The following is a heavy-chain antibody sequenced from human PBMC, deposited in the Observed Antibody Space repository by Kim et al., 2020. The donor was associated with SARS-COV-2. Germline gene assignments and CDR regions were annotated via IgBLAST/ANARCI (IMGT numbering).Heavy chain of an antibody. V-gene: IGHV3-7*03. Sequence: SERNYADSVKGRFAITRDNAKSSLDLKMNSLRVEDTAVYYCARGWWAMDVWGQGTTVMVSS. CDR3: ARGWWAMDV. CDR2: SER. D-gene: IGHD2-15*01. J-gene: IGHJ6*02.